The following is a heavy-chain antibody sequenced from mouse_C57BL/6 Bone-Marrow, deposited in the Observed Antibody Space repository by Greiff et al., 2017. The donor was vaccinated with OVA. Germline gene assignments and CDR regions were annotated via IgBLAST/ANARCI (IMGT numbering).Heavy chain of an antibody. CDR1: GYTFTSYG. CDR2: IYPRSGNT. Sequence: LQESGAELARPGASVKLSCKASGYTFTSYGISWVKQRTGQGLEWIGEIYPRSGNTYYNEKFKGKATLTAYKSSSTAYMELSSLTSEDSAVYFCARDYYSPAWFAYWGQGTLVTVSA. V-gene: IGHV1-81*01. CDR3: ARDYYSPAWFAY. J-gene: IGHJ3*01. D-gene: IGHD2-12*01.